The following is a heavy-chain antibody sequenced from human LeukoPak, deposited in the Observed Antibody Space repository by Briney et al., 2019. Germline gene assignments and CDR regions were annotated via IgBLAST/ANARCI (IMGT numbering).Heavy chain of an antibody. CDR3: ARDEIGSRETYYYGMDV. D-gene: IGHD2-15*01. CDR1: GFTFSSYG. CDR2: IWCDGSNK. V-gene: IGHV3-33*01. Sequence: GGSLRLSCAASGFTFSSYGMHWVRQAPGKGLEWVAVIWCDGSNKYYADSVKGRFTISRDNSKNTLYLQMNSLRAEDTAVYYCARDEIGSRETYYYGMDVWGQGTTVTVSS. J-gene: IGHJ6*02.